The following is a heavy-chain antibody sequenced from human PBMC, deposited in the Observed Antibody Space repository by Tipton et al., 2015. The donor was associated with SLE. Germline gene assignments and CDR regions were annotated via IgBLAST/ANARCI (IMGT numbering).Heavy chain of an antibody. V-gene: IGHV1-2*02. D-gene: IGHD6-19*01. J-gene: IGHJ3*02. CDR3: ARDAAVAGSGAFDI. CDR2: INPNSGGT. Sequence: QSGAEVKKPGASVKVSCKASGYTFTGYYMHWVRQAPGQGLEWMGWINPNSGGTNYAQKFQGRVTMTRDTSISPAYMELSRLRSDDTAVYYCARDAAVAGSGAFDIWGQGTMVTVSS. CDR1: GYTFTGYY.